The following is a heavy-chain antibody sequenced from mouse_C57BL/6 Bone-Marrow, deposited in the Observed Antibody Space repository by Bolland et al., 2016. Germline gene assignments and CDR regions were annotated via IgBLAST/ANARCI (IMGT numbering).Heavy chain of an antibody. CDR3: APTVVATRYFDV. CDR2: YDGSN. Sequence: YDGSNNYNPSLKNRISITRDTSKNQFFLKLNSVTTEDTATYYCAPTVVATRYFDVWGQGTT. J-gene: IGHJ1*01. D-gene: IGHD1-1*01. V-gene: IGHV3-6*01.